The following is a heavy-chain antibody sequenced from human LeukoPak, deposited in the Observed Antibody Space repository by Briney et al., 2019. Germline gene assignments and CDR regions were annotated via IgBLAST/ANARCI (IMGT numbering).Heavy chain of an antibody. J-gene: IGHJ4*02. V-gene: IGHV3-30*18. D-gene: IGHD4-23*01. CDR3: AKDQNGGNSDY. Sequence: PGRSLRLSCAASGFTFSSYGMHWVRQAPGMGLEWVAVISYNGSNKYYADSVKGRFIISRDNSKNTLYLQMNSLRAEDTAVYYCAKDQNGGNSDYWGQGTLVTVSS. CDR2: ISYNGSNK. CDR1: GFTFSSYG.